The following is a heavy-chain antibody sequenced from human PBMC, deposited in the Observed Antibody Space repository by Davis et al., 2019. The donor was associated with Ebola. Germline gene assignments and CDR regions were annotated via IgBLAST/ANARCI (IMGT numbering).Heavy chain of an antibody. CDR3: ARLGVVPAAMPAPNGY. J-gene: IGHJ4*02. V-gene: IGHV3-48*03. D-gene: IGHD2-2*01. CDR2: ISSSGSTI. CDR1: GFTFSSYE. Sequence: GESLKISCAASGFTFSSYEMNWVRQAPGKGLEWVSYISSSGSTIYYADSVKGRFTISRDNAKNSLYLQMNSLRAEDTAVYYCARLGVVPAAMPAPNGYWGQGTLVTVSS.